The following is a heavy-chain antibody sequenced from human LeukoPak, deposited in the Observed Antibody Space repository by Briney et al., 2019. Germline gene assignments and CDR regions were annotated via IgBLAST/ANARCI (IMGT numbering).Heavy chain of an antibody. D-gene: IGHD3-22*01. CDR1: GLTFTTAW. CDR2: IKSNNDGGAA. CDR3: TTDRYYFDP. J-gene: IGHJ5*02. Sequence: PGGSLRLSCTASGLTFTTAWMSWVRQAPGKGLEWVGRIKSNNDGGAAGFGAPVKDRFTMSRDDSRNTFYLQMNSLRTDDTAVYYCTTDRYYFDPWGQGTLVTVSS. V-gene: IGHV3-15*01.